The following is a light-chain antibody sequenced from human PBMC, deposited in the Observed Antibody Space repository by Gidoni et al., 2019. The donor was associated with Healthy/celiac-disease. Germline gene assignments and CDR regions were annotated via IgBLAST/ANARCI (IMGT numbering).Light chain of an antibody. CDR2: AAS. J-gene: IGKJ1*01. CDR3: QQSYSTLLT. Sequence: DIQMTQSPSSLSASVGDRVTITCRASQSISGYLNWYQQKPGKAPKLLIYAASSLQSGVPSRFSGSGSGTDFTLTISSLQPEDFATYYCQQSYSTLLTFGQGTKVEIK. CDR1: QSISGY. V-gene: IGKV1-39*01.